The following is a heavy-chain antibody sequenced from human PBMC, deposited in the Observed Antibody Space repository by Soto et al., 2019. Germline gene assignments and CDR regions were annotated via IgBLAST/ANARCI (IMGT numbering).Heavy chain of an antibody. CDR1: GFTVSSNY. CDR3: ARASRSGSYSVFDY. CDR2: IYSGGST. J-gene: IGHJ4*02. V-gene: IGHV3-66*01. D-gene: IGHD1-26*01. Sequence: GGSLRLSCAASGFTVSSNYMSWVRQAPGKGLEWVAVIYSGGSTYYAESGKGRFTISRHNSKNTLYLQMNSVRAEDTAVYYGARASRSGSYSVFDYWGQGTLVTVSS.